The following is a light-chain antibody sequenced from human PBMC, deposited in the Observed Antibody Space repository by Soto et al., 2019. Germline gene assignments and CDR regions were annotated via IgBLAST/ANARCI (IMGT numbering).Light chain of an antibody. V-gene: IGLV2-8*01. J-gene: IGLJ1*01. Sequence: ALTQPPSASGSPGQSVTISCTGTSSDIGGYNSVSWYQQHPGKAPRLMIYEVNKRPSGVPDRFSGSKSGYTASLTVSGLQAEDEADYYCSSYTSSTSYVFGTGTKLTVL. CDR3: SSYTSSTSYV. CDR1: SSDIGGYNS. CDR2: EVN.